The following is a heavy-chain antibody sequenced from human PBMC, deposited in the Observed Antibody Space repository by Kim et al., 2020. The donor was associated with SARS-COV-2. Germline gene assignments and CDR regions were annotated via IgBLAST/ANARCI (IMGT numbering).Heavy chain of an antibody. CDR3: AKDGWFGEGNPGWADY. CDR1: GFTFSSYA. J-gene: IGHJ4*02. V-gene: IGHV3-23*01. D-gene: IGHD3-10*01. Sequence: GGSLRLSCAASGFTFSSYAMSWVRQAPGKGLEWVSAISGSGGSTYYADSVKGRFTISRDNSKNTLYLQMNSLRAEDTAVYYCAKDGWFGEGNPGWADYWGQGTLVTVSS. CDR2: ISGSGGST.